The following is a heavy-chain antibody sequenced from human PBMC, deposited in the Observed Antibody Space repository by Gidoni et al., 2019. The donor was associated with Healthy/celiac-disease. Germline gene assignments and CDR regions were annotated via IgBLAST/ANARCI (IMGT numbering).Heavy chain of an antibody. V-gene: IGHV3-33*01. D-gene: IGHD6-13*01. CDR2: IWYDGSNQ. CDR1: EFTFSGVA. Sequence: QVQLVESGGGVVQPGRSLRHSWAASEFTFSGVALHGVRQAPGKGLEWVAVIWYDGSNQYYADSVKGRFTISRDNSKNTLYLQMNSLSAEDTAVYYCARDPRSSWRYLGYYYSYYMDVWGKGTTVTVSS. J-gene: IGHJ6*03. CDR3: ARDPRSSWRYLGYYYSYYMDV.